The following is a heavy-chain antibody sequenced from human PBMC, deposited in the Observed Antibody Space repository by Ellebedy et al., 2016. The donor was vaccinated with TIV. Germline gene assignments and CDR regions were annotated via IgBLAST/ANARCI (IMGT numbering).Heavy chain of an antibody. CDR1: GFTFSSYW. Sequence: GESLKISCAASGFTFSSYWMHWVRQAPGKGLVWVSRINSDGSSTTYADSVKGRFTISRDNAKNTLYLQMNSLRAEDTAVYYCARAKGGYNLDYWGQGTLVTVSS. D-gene: IGHD5-24*01. CDR2: INSDGSST. CDR3: ARAKGGYNLDY. V-gene: IGHV3-74*01. J-gene: IGHJ4*02.